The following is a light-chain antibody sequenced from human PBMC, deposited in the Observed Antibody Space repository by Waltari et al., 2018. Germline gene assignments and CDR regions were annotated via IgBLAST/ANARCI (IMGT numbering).Light chain of an antibody. CDR1: QSVSSN. CDR2: VAS. Sequence: ETVMTQYSSTLYLSPGDRANLYCRASQSVSSNLAWYQKKPGQAPRLLIYVASIRATGIPARFSGRGAGTEFTLTISSLRSEDFAVYYCQQYNNWPPYIFGQGSQLEI. J-gene: IGKJ2*01. V-gene: IGKV3-15*01. CDR3: QQYNNWPPYI.